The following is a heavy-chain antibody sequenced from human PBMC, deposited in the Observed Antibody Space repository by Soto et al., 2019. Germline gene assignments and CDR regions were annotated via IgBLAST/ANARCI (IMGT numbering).Heavy chain of an antibody. J-gene: IGHJ6*03. CDR1: GFTVSSNY. D-gene: IGHD6-19*01. V-gene: IGHV3-53*04. CDR3: ARENREGQWLATGPKFDYYMDV. CDR2: IYSGGST. Sequence: EVQLVESGGGLVQPGGSLRLSCAASGFTVSSNYMSWVRQAPGKGLEWVSVIYSGGSTYYADSVKGRFTISRHNSKNTLYLQMNSLRAEDTALYYCARENREGQWLATGPKFDYYMDVWGKGTTVTVSS.